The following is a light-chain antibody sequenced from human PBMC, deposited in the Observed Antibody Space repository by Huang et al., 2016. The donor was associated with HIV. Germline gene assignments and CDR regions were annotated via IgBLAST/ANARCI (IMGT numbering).Light chain of an antibody. CDR3: QQRRNWLT. CDR2: DAS. CDR1: QSVSSY. V-gene: IGKV3-11*01. Sequence: EIVLTQSPATLSFSPGERATLSCRASQSVSSYLAWYQHKPGQAPRLLIYDASTRATGIPGRFSGSGSGTDFTLTISSLEPEYFAVYYCQQRRNWLTFGGGTKVEIK. J-gene: IGKJ4*01.